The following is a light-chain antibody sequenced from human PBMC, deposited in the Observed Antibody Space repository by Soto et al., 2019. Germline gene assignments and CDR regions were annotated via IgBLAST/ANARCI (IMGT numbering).Light chain of an antibody. CDR1: QSISSY. CDR2: AAS. J-gene: IGKJ3*01. V-gene: IGKV1-39*01. CDR3: QQYHTYPFT. Sequence: DIQMTQSPSSLSASVGDRVTITCRASQSISSYLNWYQQKPGKAPQLLIYAASTLQTEVPSRFSGSGSGTAFTLTISCLQSEDFATYFCQQYHTYPFTFGPGTKVDIK.